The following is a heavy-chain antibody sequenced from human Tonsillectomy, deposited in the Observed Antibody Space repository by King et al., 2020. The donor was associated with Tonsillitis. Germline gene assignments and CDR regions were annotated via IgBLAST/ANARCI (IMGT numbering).Heavy chain of an antibody. V-gene: IGHV3-30*04. D-gene: IGHD6-19*01. CDR1: GFTFSSYA. CDR3: VRDRGGFDSTGWGYFRH. CDR2: ISYDGNIK. J-gene: IGHJ1*01. Sequence: VQLVESGGGVVQPGRSLRLSCAASGFTFSSYAMHWVRQAPGKGLEWVAVISYDGNIKYYTDSVKGRFTISRDNSKNTLYLQMNSLRPEDTAVYYCVRDRGGFDSTGWGYFRHWGQGTLVTVSS.